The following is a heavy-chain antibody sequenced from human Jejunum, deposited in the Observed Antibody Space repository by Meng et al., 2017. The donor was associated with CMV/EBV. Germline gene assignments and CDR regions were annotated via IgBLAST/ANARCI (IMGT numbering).Heavy chain of an antibody. V-gene: IGHV3-72*01. Sequence: FSDHYMDWVSQAPGKGLEWVGRTKSKAKSYTTEYAASVKGRFTISRDTSRNSLYLQMNSLKTEDTAIYYCATLGYCSGTSCYTSGYWGQGTLVTVSS. J-gene: IGHJ4*02. CDR1: FSDHY. D-gene: IGHD2-2*02. CDR2: TKSKAKSYTT. CDR3: ATLGYCSGTSCYTSGY.